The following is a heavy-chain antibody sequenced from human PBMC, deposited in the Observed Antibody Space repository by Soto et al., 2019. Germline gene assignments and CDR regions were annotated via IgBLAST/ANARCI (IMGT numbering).Heavy chain of an antibody. D-gene: IGHD2-8*01. CDR2: IYYSGST. V-gene: IGHV4-31*03. Sequence: SETLSLTCTVSGGSISSGGYYWSWIRQHPGKGLEWIGYIYYSGSTYYNPSLKSRVTISVDTSKNQFSLKLSSVTAADTAVYYCARVSSALRQDIVLMVYAIYKRQIFDYWGQGTLVTVSS. CDR1: GGSISSGGYY. CDR3: ARVSSALRQDIVLMVYAIYKRQIFDY. J-gene: IGHJ4*02.